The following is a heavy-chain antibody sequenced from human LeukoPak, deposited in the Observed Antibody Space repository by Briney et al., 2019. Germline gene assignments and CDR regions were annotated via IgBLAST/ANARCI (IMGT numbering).Heavy chain of an antibody. CDR1: GYTFTSYD. D-gene: IGHD1-14*01. V-gene: IGHV1-8*01. CDR3: AGGGPRMVPNYWFDP. J-gene: IGHJ5*02. CDR2: MNPNSGNT. Sequence: ASVKVSCKASGYTFTSYDINWVRQATGQGLEWMGWMNPNSGNTGYAQKFQGRVTMTRNTSISTAYMELSSLRSEDTAVYYCAGGGPRMVPNYWFDPWGQGTLVTVSS.